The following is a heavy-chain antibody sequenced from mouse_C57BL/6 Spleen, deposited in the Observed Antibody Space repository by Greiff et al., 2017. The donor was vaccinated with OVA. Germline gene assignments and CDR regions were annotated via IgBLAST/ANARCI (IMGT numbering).Heavy chain of an antibody. J-gene: IGHJ2*01. CDR3: AREDYGNYGLGY. Sequence: LQESGAELARPGASVKMSCKASGYTFTSYTMHWVKQRPGQGLEWIGYINPSSGYTKYNQKFKDKATLTADKSSSTAYMQLSSLTSEDSAVYYCAREDYGNYGLGYWGQGTTLTVSS. D-gene: IGHD2-1*01. CDR2: INPSSGYT. V-gene: IGHV1-4*01. CDR1: GYTFTSYT.